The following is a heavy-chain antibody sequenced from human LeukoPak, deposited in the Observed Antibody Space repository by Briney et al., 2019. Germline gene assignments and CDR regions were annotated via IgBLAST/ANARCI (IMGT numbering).Heavy chain of an antibody. V-gene: IGHV1-2*02. CDR1: GYTFTDYY. Sequence: ASLKVSCKASGYTFTDYYIHWVRQAPGQGLEWMGWINPNSGGTNYAQKFYARVTMTRDTSISTAYMELSRLRSEDTAVYYCARGRGYSQHYWGQGTLVTVSS. D-gene: IGHD3-22*01. J-gene: IGHJ4*02. CDR2: INPNSGGT. CDR3: ARGRGYSQHY.